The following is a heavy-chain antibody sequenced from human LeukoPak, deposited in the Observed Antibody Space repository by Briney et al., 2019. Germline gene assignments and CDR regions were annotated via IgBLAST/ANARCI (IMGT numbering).Heavy chain of an antibody. CDR3: ARGQGLPIDY. CDR2: ISGSSSHI. CDR1: GFSFSSYS. J-gene: IGHJ4*02. Sequence: GGSLRLSCAASGFSFSSYSMNWVRQAPGKGLEWVSSISGSSSHIYYADSVKGRFTISRDNAKNSLYLQMNSLRAEDTAVYYCARGQGLPIDYWGQGTLVTVSS. V-gene: IGHV3-21*01.